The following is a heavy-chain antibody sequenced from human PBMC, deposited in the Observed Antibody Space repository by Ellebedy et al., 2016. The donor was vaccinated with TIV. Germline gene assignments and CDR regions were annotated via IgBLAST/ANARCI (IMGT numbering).Heavy chain of an antibody. V-gene: IGHV4-34*01. CDR1: GGSFSGYY. J-gene: IGHJ4*02. Sequence: MPSETLSLTCAVYGGSFSGYYWSWIRQPPGKGLEWIGEINHSGSTNYNPSLKSRVTISVDTSKNQFSLKLSSVTAADTAVYYCARTTSHCSSTSCYDADDYWGQGTLVTVSA. D-gene: IGHD2-2*01. CDR2: INHSGST. CDR3: ARTTSHCSSTSCYDADDY.